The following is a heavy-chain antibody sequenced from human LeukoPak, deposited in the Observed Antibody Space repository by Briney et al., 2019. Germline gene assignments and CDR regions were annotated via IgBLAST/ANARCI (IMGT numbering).Heavy chain of an antibody. CDR3: ARGGPKSSGYLYYFDY. J-gene: IGHJ4*02. CDR2: INHSGST. CDR1: GGSFSGYY. D-gene: IGHD3-22*01. Sequence: SETLSLTCAVYGGSFSGYYWSWIRQPPGKGLEWIGEINHSGSTNYNPSLKSRVTISVDTSENQFSLKLSSVTAADTAVYYCARGGPKSSGYLYYFDYWCQGTLVTVSS. V-gene: IGHV4-34*01.